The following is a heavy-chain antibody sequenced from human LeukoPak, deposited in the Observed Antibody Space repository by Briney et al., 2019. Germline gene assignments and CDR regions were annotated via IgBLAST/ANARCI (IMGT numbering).Heavy chain of an antibody. V-gene: IGHV3-30*18. CDR1: GFTFSSYG. Sequence: GGSLRLSCAASGFTFSSYGMHWVRQAPGKGLEWVAVISYDGSNKYYADSVKGRFTISRDNSKNTLYLQMNSLRAEDTAVYYCAKDRVPYSSGWYPFDYWGQGTLVTVSS. J-gene: IGHJ4*02. D-gene: IGHD6-19*01. CDR2: ISYDGSNK. CDR3: AKDRVPYSSGWYPFDY.